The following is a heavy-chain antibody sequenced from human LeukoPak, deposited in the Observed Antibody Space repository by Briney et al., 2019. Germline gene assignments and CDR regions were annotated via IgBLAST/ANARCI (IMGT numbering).Heavy chain of an antibody. CDR3: AKDRRASGWRYCSGGSCSPWFDP. V-gene: IGHV3-23*01. J-gene: IGHJ5*02. Sequence: PGGSLRLSCAASGFTFSSYAMSWVRQAPGKGLEWVSAISGSGGSTYYADSVKGRFTISRDNSKNTLYLQMNSLRAEDTAVYYCAKDRRASGWRYCSGGSCSPWFDPWGQGTLVTVSS. D-gene: IGHD2-15*01. CDR2: ISGSGGST. CDR1: GFTFSSYA.